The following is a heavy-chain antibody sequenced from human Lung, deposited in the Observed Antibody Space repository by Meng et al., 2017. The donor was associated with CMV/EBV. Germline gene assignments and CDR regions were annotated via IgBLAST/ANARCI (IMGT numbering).Heavy chain of an antibody. D-gene: IGHD1-26*01. Sequence: KGVCTASGDTFSSYAISWVRQAPGQGLEWMGGIIPIFGTANYAQKFQGRVTITTGESTSTAYMELSSLRSDDTAVYYCARLSGTISDYWGQGTLVTVSS. CDR2: IIPIFGTA. CDR3: ARLSGTISDY. J-gene: IGHJ4*02. V-gene: IGHV1-69*05. CDR1: GDTFSSYA.